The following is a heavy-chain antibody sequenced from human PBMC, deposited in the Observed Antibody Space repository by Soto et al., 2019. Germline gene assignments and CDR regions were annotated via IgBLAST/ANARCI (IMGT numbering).Heavy chain of an antibody. CDR3: AKDFAGGYSGYDRFPDY. Sequence: GGSLRLSCAASGFTFSSYAMSWVRQAPGKGLEWVSAISGSGGSTYYADSVKGRFTISRDNSKNTLSLQMNSLRAEDTAVYYCAKDFAGGYSGYDRFPDYWGQGHLVTVSS. CDR2: ISGSGGST. V-gene: IGHV3-23*01. D-gene: IGHD5-12*01. CDR1: GFTFSSYA. J-gene: IGHJ4*02.